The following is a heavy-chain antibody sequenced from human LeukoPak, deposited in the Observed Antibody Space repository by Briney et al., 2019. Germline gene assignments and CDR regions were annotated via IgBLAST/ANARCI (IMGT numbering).Heavy chain of an antibody. CDR3: AREVCSGGSCYSFFSHYGMDV. V-gene: IGHV1-69*04. CDR1: GGTFSSYA. Sequence: SVKVSCKASGGTFSSYAISWVRQAPGQGLEWMGRIIPILGIANYAQKFQGRVTITADESTSTAYMELSSLRSEDTAVYYCAREVCSGGSCYSFFSHYGMDVWGQGTTVTVSS. CDR2: IIPILGIA. J-gene: IGHJ6*02. D-gene: IGHD2-15*01.